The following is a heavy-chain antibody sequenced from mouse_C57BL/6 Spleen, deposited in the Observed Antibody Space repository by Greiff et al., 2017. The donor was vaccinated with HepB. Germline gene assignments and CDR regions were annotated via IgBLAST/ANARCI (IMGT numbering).Heavy chain of an antibody. V-gene: IGHV5-6*02. J-gene: IGHJ4*01. CDR2: ISSGGSYT. D-gene: IGHD4-1*01. CDR3: ARLKTGTGYYAMDY. Sequence: DVMLVESGGDLVKPGGSLKLSCAASGFTFSSYGMSWVRQTPDKRLEWVATISSGGSYTYYPDSVKGRFTISRDNAKNTLYLQMSSLKSEDTAMYYCARLKTGTGYYAMDYWGQGTSVTVSS. CDR1: GFTFSSYG.